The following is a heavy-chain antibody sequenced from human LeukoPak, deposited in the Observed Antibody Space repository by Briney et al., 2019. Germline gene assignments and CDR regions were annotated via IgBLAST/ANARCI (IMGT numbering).Heavy chain of an antibody. CDR3: ARGTPYCSSTSCYTRFDY. Sequence: NTSETLSLTCAVYGGSFSGYYWSWIRQPPGKGLEWIGEINHSGSTNYNPSLKSRVTISVDTSKNQFSLKLSSVTAADTAVYYCARGTPYCSSTSCYTRFDYWGQGTLVTVSS. V-gene: IGHV4-34*01. CDR1: GGSFSGYY. J-gene: IGHJ4*02. D-gene: IGHD2-2*02. CDR2: INHSGST.